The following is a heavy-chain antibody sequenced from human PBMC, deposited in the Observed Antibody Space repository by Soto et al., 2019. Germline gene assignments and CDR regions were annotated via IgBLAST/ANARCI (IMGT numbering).Heavy chain of an antibody. CDR1: GFSLRTGGVG. CDR3: AHSPFFGDKLDY. Sequence: QITLKESGPTLVKPTQTLTLTCTFSGFSLRTGGVGVGWFRQPPGKALEWLAVIYWDDDKRYSPSLKTRLTITKDTSRNQVVLTMPNMDPVDTGTYYCAHSPFFGDKLDYWGQGTLVTVSS. J-gene: IGHJ4*02. D-gene: IGHD2-21*01. CDR2: IYWDDDK. V-gene: IGHV2-5*02.